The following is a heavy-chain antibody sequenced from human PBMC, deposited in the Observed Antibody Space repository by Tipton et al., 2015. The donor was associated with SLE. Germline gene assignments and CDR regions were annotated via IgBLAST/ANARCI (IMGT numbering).Heavy chain of an antibody. J-gene: IGHJ6*03. V-gene: IGHV4-59*08. D-gene: IGHD3-3*02. CDR3: ARQGVHFWSGSSYYYYYYMDV. CDR1: NGSISNSY. Sequence: TLSLTCTVSNGSISNSYWSWTRQPPGKGLEWIGHIYYSGSTNYNPSLKSRVTISVDTSKNQFSLKLNSVTAADTAVYYCARQGVHFWSGSSYYYYYYMDVWGKGTTVTVSS. CDR2: IYYSGST.